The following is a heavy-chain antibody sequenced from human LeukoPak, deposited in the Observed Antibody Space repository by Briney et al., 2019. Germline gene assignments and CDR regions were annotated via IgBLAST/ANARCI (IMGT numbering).Heavy chain of an antibody. D-gene: IGHD3-3*01. CDR1: GFTFSSYW. V-gene: IGHV3-74*01. J-gene: IGHJ6*02. Sequence: GGSLRLSCEASGFTFSSYWMHWVRQAPGKGLVWVSRINSDGSSTSYADSVEGRFTISRDNAKNTLYLQMNSLRAEDTAVYYCAREDGYYDFWGTNYYYYGMDVWGQGTTVTVSS. CDR3: AREDGYYDFWGTNYYYYGMDV. CDR2: INSDGSST.